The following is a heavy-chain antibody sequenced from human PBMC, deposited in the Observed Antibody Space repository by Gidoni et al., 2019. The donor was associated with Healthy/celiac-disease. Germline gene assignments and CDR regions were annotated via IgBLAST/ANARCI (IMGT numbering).Heavy chain of an antibody. V-gene: IGHV3-30*04. CDR2: ISYDGSNK. Sequence: QVQLVESGGGVVQPGRSLRLSCAASGCTFRSYAMHWVRQAPGKGLEWVAVISYDGSNKYYADSVKGRFTISRDNSKNTLYLQMNSLRAENTAVYYCARGYYYDSIYGMDVWGQGTTVTVSS. CDR3: ARGYYYDSIYGMDV. J-gene: IGHJ6*02. CDR1: GCTFRSYA. D-gene: IGHD3-22*01.